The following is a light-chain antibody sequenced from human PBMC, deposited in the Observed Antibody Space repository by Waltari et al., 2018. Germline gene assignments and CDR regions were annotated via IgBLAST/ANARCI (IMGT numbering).Light chain of an antibody. Sequence: DFVLTQSPDSLAVSLGERATINCRSSQSVFYNSDNRNYLAWYQQKPGQPPKLLISWASTRRSGVPDRFSGSGSGTDFTLTINALQAEDVAVYYCQQYYSAPPWTFGQGQGGNQT. CDR3: QQYYSAPPWT. CDR2: WAS. V-gene: IGKV4-1*01. CDR1: QSVFYNSDNRNY. J-gene: IGKJ1*01.